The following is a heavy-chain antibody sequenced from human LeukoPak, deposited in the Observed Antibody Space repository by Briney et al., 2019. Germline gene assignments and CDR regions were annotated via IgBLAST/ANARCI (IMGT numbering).Heavy chain of an antibody. CDR1: GYTFTGYY. J-gene: IGHJ4*02. V-gene: IGHV1-24*01. CDR2: FDPEDGET. Sequence: ASVKVSCKASGYTFTGYYMHWVRQAPGKGLEWMGGFDPEDGETIYAQKFQGRVTMTEDTSTDTAYMELSSLRSEDTAVYYCATILSRTGTTTPNYWGQGTLVTVSS. CDR3: ATILSRTGTTTPNY. D-gene: IGHD1-7*01.